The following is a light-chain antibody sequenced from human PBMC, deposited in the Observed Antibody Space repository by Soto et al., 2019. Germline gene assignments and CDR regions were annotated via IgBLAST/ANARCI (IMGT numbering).Light chain of an antibody. CDR3: SSYAGSNNFKV. CDR2: EVN. J-gene: IGLJ2*01. CDR1: SSDVGNYNY. V-gene: IGLV2-8*01. Sequence: QSALTQPPSASGSPGQSVTISCTGTSSDVGNYNYVSWYQQHPGKAPKLMIYEVNKRPSGVPDRFSGSKSGNTASLTVSGLQAEDEADYYCSSYAGSNNFKVFGGGTKLT.